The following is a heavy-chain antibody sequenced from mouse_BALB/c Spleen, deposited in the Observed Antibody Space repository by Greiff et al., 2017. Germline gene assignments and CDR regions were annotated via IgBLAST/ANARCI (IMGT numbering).Heavy chain of an antibody. J-gene: IGHJ3*01. V-gene: IGHV7-3*02. CDR1: GFTFTDYY. CDR3: ARDLGRGFAY. Sequence: EVQRVESGGGLVQPGGSLRLSCATSGFTFTDYYMSWVRQPPGKALEWLGFIRNKANGYTTEYSASVKGRFTISRDNSQSILYLQMNTLRAEDSATYYCARDLGRGFAYWGQGTLVTVSA. D-gene: IGHD4-1*01. CDR2: IRNKANGYTT.